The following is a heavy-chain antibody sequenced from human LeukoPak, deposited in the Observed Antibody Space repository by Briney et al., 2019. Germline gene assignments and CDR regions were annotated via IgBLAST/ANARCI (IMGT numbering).Heavy chain of an antibody. CDR2: IYAGGGT. D-gene: IGHD6-19*01. CDR3: ATEGGGFSSAWYMWDN. V-gene: IGHV3-66*01. J-gene: IGHJ4*02. Sequence: GGSLRLSCTASGFSVGNNYMSWVRQSPGRGLEWVSVIYAGGGTFYSDSVKGRFTVSRDDSRNTVHLQMNSLRADDTAVYYCATEGGGFSSAWYMWDNWGQGTPVTVSS. CDR1: GFSVGNNY.